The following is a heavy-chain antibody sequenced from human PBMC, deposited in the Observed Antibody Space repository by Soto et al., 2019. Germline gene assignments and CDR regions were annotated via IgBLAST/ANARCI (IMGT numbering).Heavy chain of an antibody. J-gene: IGHJ5*02. D-gene: IGHD2-15*01. CDR2: INAGNGNT. CDR3: ARSGVLNWFDP. CDR1: GYTFTSYA. Sequence: ASVKVSCKASGYTFTSYAIHWVRQAPGQRLEWMGWINAGNGNTKYSQKFQGRVTITRDTSATTAYMELSSLRSEDTAVYYCARSGVLNWFDPWGQGALVTVS. V-gene: IGHV1-3*01.